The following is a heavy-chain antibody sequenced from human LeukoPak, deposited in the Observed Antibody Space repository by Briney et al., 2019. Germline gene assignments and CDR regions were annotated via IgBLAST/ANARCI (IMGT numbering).Heavy chain of an antibody. CDR3: ARDRYSSSWYNYYMDV. V-gene: IGHV4-4*07. J-gene: IGHJ6*03. CDR2: IYTSGST. CDR1: GGSISSYY. Sequence: PSETLSLTCTVSGGSISSYYWSWIRQPAGKGLEWIGRIYTSGSTNYNPSLKSRVTMSVDTSKNQFSLKLSSVTAADTAVYYCARDRYSSSWYNYYMDVWGKGTTVTVSS. D-gene: IGHD6-13*01.